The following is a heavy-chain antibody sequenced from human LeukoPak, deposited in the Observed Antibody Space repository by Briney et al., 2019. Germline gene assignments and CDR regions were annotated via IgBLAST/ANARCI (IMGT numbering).Heavy chain of an antibody. CDR2: ISSSSSYI. CDR1: GFTFSNFG. CDR3: ARDESSWFGELSPLFDP. V-gene: IGHV3-21*01. J-gene: IGHJ5*02. D-gene: IGHD3-10*01. Sequence: KSGGSLRLSCAASGFTFSNFGMSWVRQAPGKGLEWVSSISSSSSYIYYADSVKGRFTISRDNAKNSLYLQMNSLRAEDTAVYYCARDESSWFGELSPLFDPWGQGTLVTVSS.